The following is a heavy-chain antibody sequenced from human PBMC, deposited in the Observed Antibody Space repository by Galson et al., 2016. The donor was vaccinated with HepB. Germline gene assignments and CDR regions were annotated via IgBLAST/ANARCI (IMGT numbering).Heavy chain of an antibody. J-gene: IGHJ4*02. D-gene: IGHD1-14*01. CDR1: GYTFTSYG. Sequence: SVKVSCKASGYTFTSYGLSWVRQAPGQGLEWIGWISPNNGKTNSAQKVQGRVTMTKDTSTSTAYMELRSLRSDDTAVYYCARDRDPYKSETCGYFDYWGQGTLVTVSS. CDR2: ISPNNGKT. CDR3: ARDRDPYKSETCGYFDY. V-gene: IGHV1-18*01.